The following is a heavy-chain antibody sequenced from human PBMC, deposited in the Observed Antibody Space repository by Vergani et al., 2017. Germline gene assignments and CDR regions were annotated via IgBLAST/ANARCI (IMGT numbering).Heavy chain of an antibody. J-gene: IGHJ4*02. Sequence: QVQLQESGPGLEKPSQTLSLTCTVSGGSISSGGYYWSWIRQHPGKGLEWIGYIYYSGSTYYNPSLKSRVTISVDTSKNQFSLKLSSVTAADTAVYYCARDYYGSGSYFDYWGQGTLVTVSS. D-gene: IGHD3-10*01. CDR2: IYYSGST. CDR3: ARDYYGSGSYFDY. CDR1: GGSISSGGYY. V-gene: IGHV4-31*03.